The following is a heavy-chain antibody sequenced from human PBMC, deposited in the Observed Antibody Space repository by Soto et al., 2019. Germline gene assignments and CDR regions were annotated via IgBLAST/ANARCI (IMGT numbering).Heavy chain of an antibody. V-gene: IGHV3-23*01. CDR1: GFTFSSYA. Sequence: GGSLRLSCAASGFTFSSYAMGWVRQGPGKGLEWVAVVSIGGSTHYADSVRGRFTISRDNSKNTLSLQMNSLTAEDTAVYFCAKRRGAGGHFDYWGQGALVTSPQ. D-gene: IGHD2-15*01. CDR2: VSIGGST. CDR3: AKRRGAGGHFDY. J-gene: IGHJ4*02.